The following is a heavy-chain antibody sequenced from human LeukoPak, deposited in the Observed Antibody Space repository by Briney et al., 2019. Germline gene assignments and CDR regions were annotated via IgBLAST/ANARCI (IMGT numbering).Heavy chain of an antibody. CDR1: GCTFISYQ. CDR3: ARDSDGYNYCDY. J-gene: IGHJ4*02. Sequence: ASVKVSCKASGCTFISYQMHWVRQAPGQGLEWMGIINPSGGSTSYAQKFQGRVTMTRDTSTSTVYMELSSLRSEDTAVYYCARDSDGYNYCDYWGQGTLVTVSS. D-gene: IGHD5-12*01. V-gene: IGHV1-46*01. CDR2: INPSGGST.